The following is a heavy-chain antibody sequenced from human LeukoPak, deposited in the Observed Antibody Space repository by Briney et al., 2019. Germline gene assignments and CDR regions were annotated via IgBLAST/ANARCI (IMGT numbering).Heavy chain of an antibody. V-gene: IGHV3-74*01. CDR2: INSDGSST. CDR3: ARDTSFGMDV. Sequence: GGSLRVSCAASGFTFSRYWMHWVRQAPGKGLVWVSRINSDGSSTNYADSVKGRFTISRDNAKNTVYLQMNSLRAEDTAVYYCARDTSFGMDVWGQGTTVTVSS. J-gene: IGHJ6*02. D-gene: IGHD3-16*01. CDR1: GFTFSRYW.